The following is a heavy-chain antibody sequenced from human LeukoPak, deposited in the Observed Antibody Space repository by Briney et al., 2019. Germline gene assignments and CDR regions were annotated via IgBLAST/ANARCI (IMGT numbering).Heavy chain of an antibody. V-gene: IGHV3-53*01. CDR3: ARQVGAITLFEH. CDR2: LYSGCTT. D-gene: IGHD1-26*01. J-gene: IGHJ4*02. CDR1: GFSVSSNY. Sequence: GGSLRLSCAASGFSVSSNYVSWVRQAPGKGLEWVSALYSGCTTYYADSVKGRFTISRDNSKNTLYLQMNSLRVEDTAVYYCARQVGAITLFEHWGQGTLVTVSS.